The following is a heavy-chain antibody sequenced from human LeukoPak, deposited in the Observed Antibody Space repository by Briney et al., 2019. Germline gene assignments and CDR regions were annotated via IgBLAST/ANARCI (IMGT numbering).Heavy chain of an antibody. CDR2: INHSGRT. V-gene: IGHV4-34*01. CDR1: GGSFSGYY. CDR3: ARVVQWLVKVVVPYIDY. D-gene: IGHD6-19*01. Sequence: SETLSLTCAVYGGSFSGYYWSWIRQTPGKGLEWIGEINHSGRTNCNPSLKGRVTLAVDQPKNQLSLKLSYVCRAGPAFFCWARVVQWLVKVVVPYIDYCGQETLVTVSS. J-gene: IGHJ4*02.